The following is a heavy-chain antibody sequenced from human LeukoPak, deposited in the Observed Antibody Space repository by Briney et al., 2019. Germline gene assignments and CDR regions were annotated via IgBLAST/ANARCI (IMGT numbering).Heavy chain of an antibody. J-gene: IGHJ6*03. CDR2: ITSSSTYI. V-gene: IGHV3-21*01. D-gene: IGHD1-26*01. CDR1: GFTFNNYN. CDR3: ARDPYSGNYGAYYYYYMDV. Sequence: GGSLRLSCAASGFTFNNYNINWVRQAPGKGLEWVSSITSSSTYIYYADSVKGRFTISRDNAKNSLYLQMNSLRPEDTAVYYCARDPYSGNYGAYYYYYMDVWGKGTTVTISS.